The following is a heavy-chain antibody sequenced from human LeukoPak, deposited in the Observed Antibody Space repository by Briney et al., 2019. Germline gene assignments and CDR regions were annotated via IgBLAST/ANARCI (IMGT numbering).Heavy chain of an antibody. D-gene: IGHD3-22*01. CDR1: GYTFTGYY. CDR2: INPNSGGT. CDR3: ARGEEWYYYDSSGYFTPYYFDY. V-gene: IGHV1-2*02. J-gene: IGHJ4*02. Sequence: ASVKVSCKASGYTFTGYYMHWVRQAPGQGLEWMGWINPNSGGTNYAQKFQGRVTMTRDTSISTAYMELSRLRSDDTAVYYCARGEEWYYYDSSGYFTPYYFDYWGQGTLVTVSS.